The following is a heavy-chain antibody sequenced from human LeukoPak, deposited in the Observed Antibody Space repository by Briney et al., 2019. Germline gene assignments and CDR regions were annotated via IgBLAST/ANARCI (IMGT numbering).Heavy chain of an antibody. V-gene: IGHV4-4*02. D-gene: IGHD4-23*01. CDR1: GGSISSSNW. Sequence: PSGTLSLTCAVSGGSISSSNWWSWVRQPPGKGLEWIGEIYHSGSTNYNPSLKSRVTISVDKSKNQFSLKLSSVTAADTAVYYCARHKLRWSSPYYYYGMDVWGQGTTVTVSS. CDR2: IYHSGST. CDR3: ARHKLRWSSPYYYYGMDV. J-gene: IGHJ6*02.